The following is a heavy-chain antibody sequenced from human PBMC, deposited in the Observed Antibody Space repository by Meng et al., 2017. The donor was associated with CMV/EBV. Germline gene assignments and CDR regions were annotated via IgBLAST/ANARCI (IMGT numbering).Heavy chain of an antibody. CDR3: TRDAHLTTVTPNWFDP. Sequence: GQLVEYGAELRKPGASVKVSCKASGDTFTDYYMHWVRQAPGQGLEWMGCINPNSGDTNYAQKFQGRVTMTRDTSISTAYMELSRLRSDDTAVYYCTRDAHLTTVTPNWFDPWGQGTLVTVSS. CDR2: INPNSGDT. CDR1: GDTFTDYY. V-gene: IGHV1-2*02. J-gene: IGHJ5*02. D-gene: IGHD4-17*01.